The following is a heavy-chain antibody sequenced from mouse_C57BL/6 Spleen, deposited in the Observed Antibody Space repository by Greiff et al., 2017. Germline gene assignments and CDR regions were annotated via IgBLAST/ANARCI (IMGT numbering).Heavy chain of an antibody. V-gene: IGHV1-18*01. CDR2: INPNNGGT. J-gene: IGHJ2*01. D-gene: IGHD3-3*01. CDR1: GYTFTDYN. CDR3: ARRGTYFDY. Sequence: VQLQQSGPELVKPGASVKIPCKASGYTFTDYNMDWVKQSHGKSLEWIGDINPNNGGTIYNQKFKGKATLTVAKSSSTAYMELRSLTSEDTAVYYCARRGTYFDYWGQGTTLTVSS.